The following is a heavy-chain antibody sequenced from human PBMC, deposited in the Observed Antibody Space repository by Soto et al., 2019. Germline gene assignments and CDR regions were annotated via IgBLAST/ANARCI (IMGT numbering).Heavy chain of an antibody. CDR1: GCSISSGGYY. Sequence: SETLSLTCTVSGCSISSGGYYWSWIRQHPGKGLEWIGYIYYSGSTYYNPSLKSRVTISVDTSKNQFSLKLSSVTAADTAVFYCARDPRHYDILSGYYAHGMDVWGQGTTVT. J-gene: IGHJ6*01. D-gene: IGHD3-9*01. CDR2: IYYSGST. CDR3: ARDPRHYDILSGYYAHGMDV. V-gene: IGHV4-31*03.